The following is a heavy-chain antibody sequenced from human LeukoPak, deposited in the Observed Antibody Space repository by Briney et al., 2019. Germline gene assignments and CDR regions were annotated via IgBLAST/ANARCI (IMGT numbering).Heavy chain of an antibody. D-gene: IGHD1-26*01. CDR3: AKGIGTHFVHDF. J-gene: IGHJ4*02. CDR1: GFTFSTYI. V-gene: IGHV3-23*01. CDR2: ISGSGDST. Sequence: GSLRLSCAASGFTFSTYIMNWVRQAPGKGLEWVSAISGSGDSTYYADSVKGRFTISRDNSKNTLYLQVNSLRAEDTAVYYRAKGIGTHFVHDFWGQGTLVTVSS.